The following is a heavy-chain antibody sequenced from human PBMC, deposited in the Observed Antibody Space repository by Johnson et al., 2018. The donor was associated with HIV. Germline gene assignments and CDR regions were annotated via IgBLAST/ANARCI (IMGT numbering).Heavy chain of an antibody. V-gene: IGHV3-48*01. CDR2: ISTSGNTI. Sequence: VQLVESGGGLVQPGGSLRLSCAASEFAVSSNEMDWVRQAPGKGLEWVSYISTSGNTIYYADSVKGRFTISRDNSKNTLYLQMNNLKTEDTALYYCTRVVVITQEKWGQGTMVTVSS. J-gene: IGHJ3*01. D-gene: IGHD3-22*01. CDR1: EFAVSSNE. CDR3: TRVVVITQEK.